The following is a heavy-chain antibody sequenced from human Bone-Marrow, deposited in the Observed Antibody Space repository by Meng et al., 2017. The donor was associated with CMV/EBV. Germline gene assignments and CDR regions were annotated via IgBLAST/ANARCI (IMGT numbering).Heavy chain of an antibody. J-gene: IGHJ6*02. Sequence: WIRQPAGKGLEWIGRIYTSGSTNYNPSLKSRVTMSVDTSKNQFSLKLSSVTAADTAVYYCAIGGGFYDFWSGYYKPLSPYYYYGMDVWGQGTTVTVSS. D-gene: IGHD3-3*01. CDR3: AIGGGFYDFWSGYYKPLSPYYYYGMDV. CDR2: IYTSGST. V-gene: IGHV4-4*07.